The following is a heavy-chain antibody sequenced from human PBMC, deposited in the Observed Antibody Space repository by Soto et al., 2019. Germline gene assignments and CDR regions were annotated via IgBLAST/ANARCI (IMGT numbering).Heavy chain of an antibody. Sequence: EVQLVESGGCLVQPGRSLRLSCAASGFTFDDYAMHWVRQAPGRGLEWVSSINWNSGSIGYADSVKGRFTISRDNAKNSLYLQINSLRAEDTALYYCAKDDYSSSSGMDYWGQGTLVTVSS. J-gene: IGHJ4*02. CDR3: AKDDYSSSSGMDY. V-gene: IGHV3-9*01. CDR1: GFTFDDYA. CDR2: INWNSGSI. D-gene: IGHD6-6*01.